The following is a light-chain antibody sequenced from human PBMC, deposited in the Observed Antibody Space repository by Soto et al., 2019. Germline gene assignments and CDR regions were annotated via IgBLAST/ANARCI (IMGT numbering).Light chain of an antibody. CDR2: AAS. CDR3: QQDKEWASIT. Sequence: EIVMTQSPGSLSASLGESATLSCRASRSISNNVLWYQQKPGQAPRLLIYAASTRAPGIPARFSGSGSGTEFTLTISSLQSEDFAVHYCQQDKEWASITFGQGTRLEIK. J-gene: IGKJ5*01. CDR1: RSISNN. V-gene: IGKV3-15*01.